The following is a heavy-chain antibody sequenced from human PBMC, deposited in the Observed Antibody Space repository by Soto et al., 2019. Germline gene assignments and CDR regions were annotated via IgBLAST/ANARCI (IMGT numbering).Heavy chain of an antibody. D-gene: IGHD6-19*01. J-gene: IGHJ4*02. CDR1: GGSISGLY. Sequence: SETLSLTCSVSGGSISGLYWSWIRQPPGKGLEWIGYIHSSGSADYSPSLKSRLTMSADTSKNQISLSLSSVTAADTAVYFCARGGWTLDSWGQGILVTVSS. CDR3: ARGGWTLDS. V-gene: IGHV4-59*11. CDR2: IHSSGSA.